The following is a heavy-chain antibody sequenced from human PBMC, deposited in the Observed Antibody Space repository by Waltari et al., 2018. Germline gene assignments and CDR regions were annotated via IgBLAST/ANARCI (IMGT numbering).Heavy chain of an antibody. CDR2: IRYDGSNK. V-gene: IGHV3-30*02. D-gene: IGHD2-15*01. CDR3: AKDGYCSGGSCYSFDY. J-gene: IGHJ4*02. Sequence: QVQLVESGGGVVQPGGSLRLSCAASGFNFSSYGMHWVRQAPGKGLEWVAFIRYDGSNKYYADSVKGRFTISRDNSKNTLYLQMNSLRAEDTAVYYCAKDGYCSGGSCYSFDYWGQGTLVTVSS. CDR1: GFNFSSYG.